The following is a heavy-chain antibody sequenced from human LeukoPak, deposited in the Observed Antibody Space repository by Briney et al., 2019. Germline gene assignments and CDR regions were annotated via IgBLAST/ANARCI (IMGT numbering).Heavy chain of an antibody. CDR3: ARARVRWYPENDWFDP. D-gene: IGHD4-23*01. J-gene: IGHJ5*02. CDR1: GGSISSYY. Sequence: SETLSLTCTVSGGSISSYYWSWIRQPPGKGLEWIGEINHSGSTNYNPSLKSRVTISVDTSKNQFSLKLSSVTAADTAVYYCARARVRWYPENDWFDPWGQGTLVTVSS. CDR2: INHSGST. V-gene: IGHV4-34*01.